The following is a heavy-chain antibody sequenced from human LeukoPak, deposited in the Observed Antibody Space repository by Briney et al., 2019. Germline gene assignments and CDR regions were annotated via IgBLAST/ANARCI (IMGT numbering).Heavy chain of an antibody. Sequence: GASVKVSCKASRGTFNNYAISWVRQAPGQGLEWMGGIIPIFGTTNYAQKFQGRVAITADESTSTAYMELSSLRSEDTAVYYCARDFNRGSWTLYYYYYGMDVWGQGTTVTVSS. CDR2: IIPIFGTT. V-gene: IGHV1-69*13. D-gene: IGHD6-13*01. J-gene: IGHJ6*02. CDR3: ARDFNRGSWTLYYYYYGMDV. CDR1: RGTFNNYA.